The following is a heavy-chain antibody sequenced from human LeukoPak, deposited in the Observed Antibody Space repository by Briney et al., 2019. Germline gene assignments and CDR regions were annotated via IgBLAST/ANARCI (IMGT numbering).Heavy chain of an antibody. D-gene: IGHD1-1*01. V-gene: IGHV1-3*01. J-gene: IGHJ5*02. CDR3: ARDITIGTTRFDP. Sequence: ASVKVSCKTSGYTFISYAIHWVRQAPGQRLEWMGWIHAGTGNTKYSQKFQGRVTITRDTSANTVYMELSRLRPEDTAVYYCARDITIGTTRFDPWGQGTLVTVSP. CDR2: IHAGTGNT. CDR1: GYTFISYA.